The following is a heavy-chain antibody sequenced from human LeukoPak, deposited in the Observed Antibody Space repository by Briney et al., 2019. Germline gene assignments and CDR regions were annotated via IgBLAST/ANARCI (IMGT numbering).Heavy chain of an antibody. CDR2: ISAYNGNT. J-gene: IGHJ4*02. D-gene: IGHD3-10*01. Sequence: ASVKVSCKASGYTFTSYGISWVRQAPGQGLEWMGWISAYNGNTNYAQKLQGRVTMTTDTSTSTAYMELRSLRSDDTAMYYCARDLTMVRGVKFAYWGQGTLVTVSS. CDR1: GYTFTSYG. V-gene: IGHV1-18*01. CDR3: ARDLTMVRGVKFAY.